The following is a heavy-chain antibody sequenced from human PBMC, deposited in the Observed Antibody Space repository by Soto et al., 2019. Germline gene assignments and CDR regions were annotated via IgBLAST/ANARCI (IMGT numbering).Heavy chain of an antibody. D-gene: IGHD2-15*01. CDR2: IYYSGST. Sequence: SETLSLTCTVSGGPISRGGYFWSWIRQHPGKGLEWIGYIYYSGSTYYNPSLKSRVTISVDRSKNQFSLKLSSVTAADTAVYYCARGQVVAAQHWGQGTLVTVSS. V-gene: IGHV4-30-2*01. CDR1: GGPISRGGYF. CDR3: ARGQVVAAQH. J-gene: IGHJ4*02.